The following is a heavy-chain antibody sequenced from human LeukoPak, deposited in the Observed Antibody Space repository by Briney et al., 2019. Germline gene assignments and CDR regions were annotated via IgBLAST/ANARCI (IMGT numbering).Heavy chain of an antibody. D-gene: IGHD6-13*01. CDR3: TSAAAGSDY. J-gene: IGHJ4*02. V-gene: IGHV3-73*01. CDR2: IRSKTNGYAT. Sequence: GGSLRLSCAASGFTFSSYAMHWVRQASGKGLEWVGRIRSKTNGYATTYAASEKGRFTISRDDSKNTAYLQMNSLKTEDTAVYYCTSAAAGSDYWGQGTLVTVSS. CDR1: GFTFSSYA.